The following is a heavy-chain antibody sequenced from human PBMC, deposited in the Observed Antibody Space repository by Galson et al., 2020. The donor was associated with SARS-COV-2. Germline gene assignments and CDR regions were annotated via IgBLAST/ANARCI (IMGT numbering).Heavy chain of an antibody. CDR3: ASLGAFDI. D-gene: IGHD3-16*01. CDR1: GFTFSSYS. Sequence: GGSRRLSGTAPGFTFSSYSMTWVRKAPGKGLEWVSYISSSRTIYNADSVKGRFTISRDNAKNSLYLQMNSLRAEYTAVYYCASLGAFDIWGQGTMVTVSS. J-gene: IGHJ3*02. V-gene: IGHV3-48*04. CDR2: ISSSRTI.